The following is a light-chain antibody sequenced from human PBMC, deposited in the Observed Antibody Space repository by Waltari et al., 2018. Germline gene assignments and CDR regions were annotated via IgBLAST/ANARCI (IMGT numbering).Light chain of an antibody. CDR3: CSYASTTWV. J-gene: IGLJ3*02. Sequence: QSALTQPASVSGSPGLSITISCTGTSSDVGSYHFVSWYPQHPGNAPRLMIYDGTRLPSVCSNRFSVSKSGTTASLTISGLQAGDEADYYCCSYASTTWVFGGGTRLTVL. CDR2: DGT. V-gene: IGLV2-23*01. CDR1: SSDVGSYHF.